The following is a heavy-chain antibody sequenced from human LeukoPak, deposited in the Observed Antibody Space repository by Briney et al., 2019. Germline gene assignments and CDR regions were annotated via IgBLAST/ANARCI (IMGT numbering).Heavy chain of an antibody. CDR2: IYPGDSDT. CDR1: GYSFTSYW. CDR3: AGTPYCSGGSCYSPD. D-gene: IGHD2-15*01. V-gene: IGHV5-51*01. Sequence: GESLKISCKGSGYSFTSYWIGWVRQMPGKGLEWMGIIYPGDSDTRYSPSFQGQVTISADKSISTAYLQWSSLKASDTAMYYCAGTPYCSGGSCYSPDWGQGTLVTVSS. J-gene: IGHJ4*02.